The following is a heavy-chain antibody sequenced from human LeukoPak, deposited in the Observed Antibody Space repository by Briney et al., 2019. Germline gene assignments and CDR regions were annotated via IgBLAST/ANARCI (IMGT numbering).Heavy chain of an antibody. D-gene: IGHD3-10*02. J-gene: IGHJ6*04. CDR1: GFTFSDYA. CDR3: AELGITMIGGV. Sequence: GGSLRLSCAASGFTFSDYAIHWVRQAPGKGLEWVAVISYDGSNKYYADSVKGRFTISRDNSKNTLYLQMNSLRAEDTAVYYCAELGITMIGGVWGKGTTVTISS. V-gene: IGHV3-30*04. CDR2: ISYDGSNK.